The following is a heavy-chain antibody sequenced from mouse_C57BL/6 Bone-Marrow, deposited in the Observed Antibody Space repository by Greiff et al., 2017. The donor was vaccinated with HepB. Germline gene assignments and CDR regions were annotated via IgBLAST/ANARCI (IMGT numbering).Heavy chain of an antibody. V-gene: IGHV14-3*01. J-gene: IGHJ1*03. D-gene: IGHD1-1*01. CDR1: GFNIKNTY. Sequence: VQLQQSVAELVRPGASVKLSCTASGFNIKNTYMHWVKQRPEQGLEWIGRIDPANGNTKYAPKFQGKATITADTSSNTDYLQLSSLTSEDTAIYYCASTTVVDHGYFDVWGTGTTVTVSS. CDR2: IDPANGNT. CDR3: ASTTVVDHGYFDV.